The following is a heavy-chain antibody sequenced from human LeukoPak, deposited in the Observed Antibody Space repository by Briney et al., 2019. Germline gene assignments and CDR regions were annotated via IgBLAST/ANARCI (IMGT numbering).Heavy chain of an antibody. Sequence: SETLSLTCAVYGGSFSGYYWSWIRQPPGKGLEWIGEINHSGSTNYNPSLKSRVTISVDTSKNQFSLKLSSVTAADTAVYYCARAGGWHTSGDYWGQGTLVTVSS. CDR3: ARAGGWHTSGDY. V-gene: IGHV4-34*01. D-gene: IGHD6-19*01. CDR1: GGSFSGYY. J-gene: IGHJ4*02. CDR2: INHSGST.